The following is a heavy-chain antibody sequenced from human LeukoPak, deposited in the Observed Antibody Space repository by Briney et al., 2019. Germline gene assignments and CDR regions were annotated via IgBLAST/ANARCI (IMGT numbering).Heavy chain of an antibody. J-gene: IGHJ4*02. Sequence: PSETLSLTCTVSGGSISSYDWSWIRQPPGKGLEWIGYIYYSGSTNYNPSLKSRVTISVDTSKNQFSLKLSSVTAADTAVYYCARDLWGDGYNSHGYWGQGTLVTVSS. CDR2: IYYSGST. CDR1: GGSISSYD. V-gene: IGHV4-59*01. CDR3: ARDLWGDGYNSHGY. D-gene: IGHD5-24*01.